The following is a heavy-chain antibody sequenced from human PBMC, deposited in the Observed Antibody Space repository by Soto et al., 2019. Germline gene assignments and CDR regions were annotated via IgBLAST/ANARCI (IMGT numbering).Heavy chain of an antibody. Sequence: EVQLVESGGDLAKPGGSLRLSCAVSGFNFSYFWVNWVRQAPGKGLEWVGRIKSKTDGGTTDYAAPVKWRFTSSRDDSRSMVFLQMNSVGNEDTAVYYCGKGRGDLRYWGQGTRVTVSS. CDR3: GKGRGDLRY. D-gene: IGHD3-16*01. CDR1: GFNFSYFW. J-gene: IGHJ4*02. V-gene: IGHV3-15*07. CDR2: IKSKTDGGTT.